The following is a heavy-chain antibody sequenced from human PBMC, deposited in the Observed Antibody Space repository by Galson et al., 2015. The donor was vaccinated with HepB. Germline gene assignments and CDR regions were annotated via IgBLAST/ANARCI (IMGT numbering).Heavy chain of an antibody. CDR3: AKDIATHSRGTFFHRETVRGFFDY. Sequence: SLRLSCAASGFTFSSNAMSWVRQAPGKGLEWDSSISGNGDYTSYADSVKGRFTISRDNSKNTLSLQMNSLRAEDTALYYCAKDIATHSRGTFFHRETVRGFFDYWGQGSLVTVSS. J-gene: IGHJ4*02. D-gene: IGHD1-1*01. CDR2: ISGNGDYT. V-gene: IGHV3-23*01. CDR1: GFTFSSNA.